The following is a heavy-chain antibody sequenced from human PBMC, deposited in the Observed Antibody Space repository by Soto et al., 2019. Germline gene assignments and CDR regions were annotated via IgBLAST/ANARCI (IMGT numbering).Heavy chain of an antibody. CDR1: GYTFSSYG. CDR3: ARVGFRGCGFWSGYGGWFDP. J-gene: IGHJ5*02. V-gene: IGHV1-18*01. D-gene: IGHD3-3*01. CDR2: ISAYNGNT. Sequence: ASVNVSCKAAGYTFSSYGISWGRQVPGQELEWMGWISAYNGNTNYAQKLQGRVTMTTDTSTSTAYMELRSLRSDDTAVYYCARVGFRGCGFWSGYGGWFDPWGQGTLVTVSS.